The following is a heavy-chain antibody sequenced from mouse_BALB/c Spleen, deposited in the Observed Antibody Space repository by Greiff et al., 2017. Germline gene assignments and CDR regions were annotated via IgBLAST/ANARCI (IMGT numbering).Heavy chain of an antibody. J-gene: IGHJ2*01. V-gene: IGHV1S29*02. CDR1: GYTFTDYN. Sequence: EVQLVESGPELVKPGASVKISCKASGYTFTDYNMHWVKQSHGKSLEWIGYIYPYNGGTGYNQKFKSKATLTVDNSSSTAYMELRSLTSEDSAVYYCARQYGNYVGYWGQGTTLTVSS. D-gene: IGHD2-10*02. CDR2: IYPYNGGT. CDR3: ARQYGNYVGY.